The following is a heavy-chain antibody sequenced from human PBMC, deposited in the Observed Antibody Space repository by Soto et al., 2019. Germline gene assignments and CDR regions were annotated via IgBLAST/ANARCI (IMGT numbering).Heavy chain of an antibody. D-gene: IGHD2-15*01. CDR2: INAGNGNT. CDR3: AREEISAYCSGGSCYLGWFDP. J-gene: IGHJ5*02. CDR1: GYTFTSYA. Sequence: ASVKVSCKASGYTFTSYAMHWVHQAPGQRLEWMGWINAGNGNTKYSQKFQGRVTITRDTSASTAYMELSSLRSEDTAVYYCAREEISAYCSGGSCYLGWFDPWGQGTLVTVSS. V-gene: IGHV1-3*01.